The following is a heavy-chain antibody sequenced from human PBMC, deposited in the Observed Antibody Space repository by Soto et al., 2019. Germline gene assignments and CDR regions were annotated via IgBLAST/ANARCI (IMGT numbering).Heavy chain of an antibody. CDR2: INHSGST. Sequence: SETLSVTCSVYGGSFSVHYWSWLRQPPGKGLEWIGEINHSGSTNYNPSLKSRVTISVDTSKNQFSLKLSYVKAADTAVYYCALYSSGWYFAMEAWGQGTTGT. J-gene: IGHJ6*02. CDR3: ALYSSGWYFAMEA. V-gene: IGHV4-34*01. D-gene: IGHD6-19*01. CDR1: GGSFSVHY.